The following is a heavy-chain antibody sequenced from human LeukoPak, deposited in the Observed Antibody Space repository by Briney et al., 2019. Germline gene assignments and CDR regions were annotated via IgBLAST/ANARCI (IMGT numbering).Heavy chain of an antibody. CDR3: ARRSGSYGDREY. V-gene: IGHV3-30-3*01. Sequence: AGGSLRLSCAGSGFTFSTYAMHWVRQAPGKGLEWVAVISYAVSNEYLADSVKGRFTISRDNSKNTLSLQMNSLRPEDTAVYYCARRSGSYGDREYWGQGTLVTVSS. CDR2: ISYAVSNE. J-gene: IGHJ4*02. D-gene: IGHD1-26*01. CDR1: GFTFSTYA.